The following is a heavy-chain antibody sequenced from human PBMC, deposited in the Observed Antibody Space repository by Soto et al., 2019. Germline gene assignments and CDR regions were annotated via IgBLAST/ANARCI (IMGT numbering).Heavy chain of an antibody. D-gene: IGHD6-13*01. Sequence: QLQLQESGPGLVKPSETLSLTCTVSGGSISSSSYYWGWIRQPPGKGLEWIGSIYYSGSTYYNPSLKSRVTIYVDTSKNQFSLKLSSVTAADTAVYYCARVAAADYYYYYGMDVWGQGTTVTVSS. CDR2: IYYSGST. J-gene: IGHJ6*02. CDR1: GGSISSSSYY. CDR3: ARVAAADYYYYYGMDV. V-gene: IGHV4-39*01.